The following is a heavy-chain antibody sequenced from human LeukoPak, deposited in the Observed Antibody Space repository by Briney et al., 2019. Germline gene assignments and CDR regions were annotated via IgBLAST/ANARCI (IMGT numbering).Heavy chain of an antibody. CDR2: IKQDGSEK. Sequence: RGSLRLSCAVSGFTFSSYWMNWVRQAPGEGLEWVANIKQDGSEKNYVDSVKGRFTISRDNAKSSLFLQMNDLRAEDTAVYYCAKGGRGNGEVYWGQGTLVAVSS. D-gene: IGHD2-8*01. CDR3: AKGGRGNGEVY. V-gene: IGHV3-7*01. CDR1: GFTFSSYW. J-gene: IGHJ4*02.